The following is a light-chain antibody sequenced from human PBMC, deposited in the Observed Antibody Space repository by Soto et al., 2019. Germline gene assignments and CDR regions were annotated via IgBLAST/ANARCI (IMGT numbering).Light chain of an antibody. CDR2: SNN. V-gene: IGLV1-44*01. CDR1: SSNIGSNT. Sequence: QSVLTQPPSASATPGQRVTISCSGGSSNIGSNTVNWYQQLPGTAPKLLIHSNNQRPPGVPDRFSGSKSGTSASLAISGLQSEDEADYYCAAWDDSLNGVVFGGGTKLTVL. CDR3: AAWDDSLNGVV. J-gene: IGLJ2*01.